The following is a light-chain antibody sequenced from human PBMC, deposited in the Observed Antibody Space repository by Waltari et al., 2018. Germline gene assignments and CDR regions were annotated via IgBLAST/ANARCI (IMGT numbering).Light chain of an antibody. V-gene: IGKV2-28*01. J-gene: IGKJ2*01. Sequence: DIVMSQSPLSLPVTPGEPASISCRSSQSLLHSNGYNYLDWYLQKPGQSQQPLIYLGSTRASGVPDRFSVSGSGTDVTLKISRVEAEDVGIYDCMQALQTTYTFGEGTKLET. CDR2: LGS. CDR1: QSLLHSNGYNY. CDR3: MQALQTTYT.